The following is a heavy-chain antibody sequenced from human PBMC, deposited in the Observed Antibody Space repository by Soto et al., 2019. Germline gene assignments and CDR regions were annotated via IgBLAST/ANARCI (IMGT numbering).Heavy chain of an antibody. CDR2: IYHSGST. J-gene: IGHJ6*02. CDR3: ARVVGGYYYGMDV. V-gene: IGHV4-4*02. Sequence: QVQLQESGPGLVKPSGTLSLTCAVSGGSISSSNWWSWVRQPPGKGLEWIGEIYHSGSTNYNPSLKRRXTXSXDEXTNQSSLKLSSVTAADTAVYYGARVVGGYYYGMDVWGQGTTVTVSS. CDR1: GGSISSSNW. D-gene: IGHD2-2*01.